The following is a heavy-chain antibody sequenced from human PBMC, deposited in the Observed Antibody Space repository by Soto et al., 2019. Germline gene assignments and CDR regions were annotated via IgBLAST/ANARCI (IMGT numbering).Heavy chain of an antibody. V-gene: IGHV6-1*01. D-gene: IGHD3-9*01. CDR3: ARDLQDILTGYQSDYYYYYMDV. CDR2: TYYRSKWYN. J-gene: IGHJ6*03. CDR1: WDSVSSNSAA. Sequence: SQTLSLTCAISWDSVSSNSAACNWIRPSPSRGLEWLGRTYYRSKWYNDYAVSVKSRITINPDTSKNQFSLQLNSVTPEDTAVYYCARDLQDILTGYQSDYYYYYMDVWGKGTTVTVSS.